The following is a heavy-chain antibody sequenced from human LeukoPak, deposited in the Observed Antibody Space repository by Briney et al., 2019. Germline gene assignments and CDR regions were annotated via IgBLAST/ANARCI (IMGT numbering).Heavy chain of an antibody. Sequence: SETLSLTCTVSGGSINNDFWTWIRQPAGKGLEWIGRIYSSGTTNYNPSLKSRVSMSVDTSKNQFSLKLSSVTAADTAVYYCASKNTDFWSGYTNYYYYYMDVWGKGTTVTVSS. D-gene: IGHD3-3*01. V-gene: IGHV4-4*07. CDR3: ASKNTDFWSGYTNYYYYYMDV. CDR1: GGSINNDF. CDR2: IYSSGTT. J-gene: IGHJ6*03.